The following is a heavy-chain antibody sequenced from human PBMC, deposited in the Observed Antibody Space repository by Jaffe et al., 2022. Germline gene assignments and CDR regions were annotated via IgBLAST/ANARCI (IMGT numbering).Heavy chain of an antibody. CDR3: ARKLVVPAATPGQEYYYYYMDV. Sequence: QVQLVQSGSELKKPGASVKVSCKASGYTFTSYAMNWVRQAPGQGLEWMGWINTNTGNPTYAQGFTGRFVFSLDTSVSTAYLQISSLKAEDTAVYYCARKLVVPAATPGQEYYYYYMDVWGKGTTVTVSS. J-gene: IGHJ6*03. CDR2: INTNTGNP. CDR1: GYTFTSYA. D-gene: IGHD2-2*01. V-gene: IGHV7-4-1*02.